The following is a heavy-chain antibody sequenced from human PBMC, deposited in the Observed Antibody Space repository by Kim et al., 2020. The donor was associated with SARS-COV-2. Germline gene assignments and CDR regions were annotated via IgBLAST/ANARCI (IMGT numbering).Heavy chain of an antibody. CDR1: GGTFSSYA. CDR2: IIPIFGTA. D-gene: IGHD3-10*01. CDR3: ARAGNYYGSGSYYAGIDY. V-gene: IGHV1-69*13. Sequence: SVKVSCKASGGTFSSYAISWVRQAPGQGLEWMGGIIPIFGTANYAQKFQGRVTITADESTSTAYMELSSLRSEDTAVYYCARAGNYYGSGSYYAGIDYWGQGTLVTVSS. J-gene: IGHJ4*02.